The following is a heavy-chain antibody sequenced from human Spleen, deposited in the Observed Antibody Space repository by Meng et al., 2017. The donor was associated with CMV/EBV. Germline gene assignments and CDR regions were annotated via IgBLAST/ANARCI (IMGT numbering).Heavy chain of an antibody. Sequence: GSLRLSCTVSGYSISSGYYWGWIRQPPGKGLEWIGNVYKSGRTFYSPSLKSRVTISVDTSKNQFSLKLSSVTAADTAVYYCARALYCSSTSCYGYNWFDPWGQGTLVTVSS. CDR2: VYKSGRT. J-gene: IGHJ5*02. CDR3: ARALYCSSTSCYGYNWFDP. D-gene: IGHD2-2*01. V-gene: IGHV4-38-2*02. CDR1: GYSISSGYY.